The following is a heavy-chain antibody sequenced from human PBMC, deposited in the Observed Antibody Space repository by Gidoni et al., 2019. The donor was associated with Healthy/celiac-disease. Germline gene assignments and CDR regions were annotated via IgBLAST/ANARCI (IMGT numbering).Heavy chain of an antibody. CDR3: ARGHCTGGVCYKGYYYFDY. J-gene: IGHJ4*02. CDR2: ISAYNGNT. V-gene: IGHV1-18*01. Sequence: QVQLVQSGAEVKKPGASVKVSCPASGYTFTSYGISWVRQAPGQGLEWMGWISAYNGNTNYAQKLQGRVTMTTDTSTSTAYMELRSLRSDDTAVYYCARGHCTGGVCYKGYYYFDYWGQGTLVTVSS. D-gene: IGHD2-8*02. CDR1: GYTFTSYG.